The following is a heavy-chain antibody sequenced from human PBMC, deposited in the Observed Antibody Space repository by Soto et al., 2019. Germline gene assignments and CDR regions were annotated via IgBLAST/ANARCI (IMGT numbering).Heavy chain of an antibody. J-gene: IGHJ6*03. D-gene: IGHD6-25*01. V-gene: IGHV1-2*04. Sequence: QVRLVQSGAEVKETGASVTVSCRASGDRFTDYYMHRVRQAPGQGLEWMGWINPNSGVTKYAQKFQVWVTMTRDTSIRTVYMQLSRLGFADTAIYYCARESGAATATLDYCYFYMDVWGTGTTVTVSS. CDR3: ARESGAATATLDYCYFYMDV. CDR1: GDRFTDYY. CDR2: INPNSGVT.